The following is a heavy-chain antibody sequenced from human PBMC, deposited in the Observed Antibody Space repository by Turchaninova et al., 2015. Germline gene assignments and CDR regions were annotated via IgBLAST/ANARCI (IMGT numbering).Heavy chain of an antibody. CDR2: ISASGGDT. J-gene: IGHJ4*02. CDR1: GFTFTNYG. CDR3: AKPPTEYASNWYTYYFAR. V-gene: IGHV3-23*01. D-gene: IGHD2-8*01. Sequence: LLESGGSLRLSCAASGFTFTNYGMSWVRQAPGRGLEWVSSISASGGDTDYADSVKGRFTISRDNSKNTLYLQMSSLRAEDTAVYYCAKPPTEYASNWYTYYFARWGQGTLVTVSS.